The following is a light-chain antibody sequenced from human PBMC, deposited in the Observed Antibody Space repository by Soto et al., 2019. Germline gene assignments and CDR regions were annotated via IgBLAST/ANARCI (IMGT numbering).Light chain of an antibody. CDR1: SSNIGSNY. V-gene: IGLV1-51*01. Sequence: QSVLTQPPSVSAATGQRVTISCSGSSSNIGSNYVSWYQQLPGTAPKLLIYDNYKRPSGIPDRFSGSTSGTSATLAIAGLQTGDEADYYCDSWDNSLRVVLFGGGTKLTVL. CDR2: DNY. J-gene: IGLJ2*01. CDR3: DSWDNSLRVVL.